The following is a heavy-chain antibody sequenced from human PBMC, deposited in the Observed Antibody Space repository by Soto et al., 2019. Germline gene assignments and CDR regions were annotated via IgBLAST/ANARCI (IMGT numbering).Heavy chain of an antibody. CDR2: ISYDGSNK. D-gene: IGHD2-2*01. V-gene: IGHV3-30-3*01. CDR1: GFTFSSYA. Sequence: GGSLRLSCAASGFTFSSYAMHWVRQAPGKGLEWVAVISYDGSNKYYADSGKGRFTISRDNSKNTLYLQMNSLRAEDTAVYYCARAPVVVPAAHGVGYYGMDVWGQGTTVTVSS. J-gene: IGHJ6*02. CDR3: ARAPVVVPAAHGVGYYGMDV.